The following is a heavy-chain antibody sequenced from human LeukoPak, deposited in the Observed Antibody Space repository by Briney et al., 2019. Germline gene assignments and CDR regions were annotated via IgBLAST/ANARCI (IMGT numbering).Heavy chain of an antibody. J-gene: IGHJ6*03. D-gene: IGHD3-16*02. Sequence: ASVKVSCKASGYTFTSYGISWVRQAPGQGLEWMGWINAYNGNTNYAQKLQGRVTMTTDTSTSTAYMELRSLRSDDTAVYYCARSYVWGSYRQNYYCYYYMDVWGKGTTVTVSS. V-gene: IGHV1-18*01. CDR3: ARSYVWGSYRQNYYCYYYMDV. CDR1: GYTFTSYG. CDR2: INAYNGNT.